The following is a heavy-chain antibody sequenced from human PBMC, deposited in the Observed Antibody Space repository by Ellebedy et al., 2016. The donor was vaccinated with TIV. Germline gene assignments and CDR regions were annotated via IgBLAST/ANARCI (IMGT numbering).Heavy chain of an antibody. J-gene: IGHJ3*02. D-gene: IGHD4-23*01. CDR3: AIRRWTRYNAFDI. CDR2: IYYSGST. V-gene: IGHV4-59*04. Sequence: MPSETLSLTCTPSGGAMSSYYCSWVRPSPGKGLEWIGCIYYSGSTYYNPSLKSRVTISVDTSKNQFALKLSSVTAADTAVYYCAIRRWTRYNAFDIWGQGTMVTVSS. CDR1: GGAMSSYY.